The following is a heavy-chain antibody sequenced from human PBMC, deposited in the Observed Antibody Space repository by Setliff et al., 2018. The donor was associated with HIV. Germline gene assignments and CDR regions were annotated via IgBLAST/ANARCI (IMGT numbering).Heavy chain of an antibody. Sequence: PSETLSLTCAVYDGSFSAYFWSWIRQPPGKGLEWIGEINHSGSTNYNPSLKSRVSISLDTSKIQFSLKLSSVTAADTAVYYCARGPLGSAPRYWRAFDIWSQGTMVTVSS. J-gene: IGHJ3*02. CDR1: DGSFSAYF. V-gene: IGHV4-34*01. D-gene: IGHD2-15*01. CDR3: ARGPLGSAPRYWRAFDI. CDR2: INHSGST.